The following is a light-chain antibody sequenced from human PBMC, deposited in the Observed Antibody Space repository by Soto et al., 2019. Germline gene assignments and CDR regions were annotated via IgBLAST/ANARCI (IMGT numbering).Light chain of an antibody. J-gene: IGLJ3*02. V-gene: IGLV2-14*01. CDR2: EVS. Sequence: QSALTQPASVSGSPGQSITISCTGSSSDVGGYNYVSWYQQHPGKAPKLMIYEVSNRPSGVSNRFSGSKSGNTASLTISGLQAEDEADYYCSSFAGPVWVFGGGTKLTVL. CDR1: SSDVGGYNY. CDR3: SSFAGPVWV.